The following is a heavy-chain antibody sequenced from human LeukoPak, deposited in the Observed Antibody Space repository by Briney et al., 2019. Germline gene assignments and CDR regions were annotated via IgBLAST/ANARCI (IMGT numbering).Heavy chain of an antibody. CDR3: ARYSGYDYSYSDY. CDR2: INSDGSRT. V-gene: IGHV3-74*01. CDR1: GFTLSSYW. J-gene: IGHJ4*02. Sequence: GGSLRLSCAASGFTLSSYWMHWVRQAPGKGLVWVSRINSDGSRTSYADSVKGRFTMSRDNAKNTLYLQMNSLRAEDTAVYYCARYSGYDYSYSDYWGQGTLVTVSS. D-gene: IGHD5-12*01.